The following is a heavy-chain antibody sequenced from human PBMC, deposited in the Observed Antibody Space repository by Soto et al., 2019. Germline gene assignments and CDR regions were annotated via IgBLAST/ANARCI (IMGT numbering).Heavy chain of an antibody. V-gene: IGHV3-23*01. CDR1: GFTFSSYA. CDR2: ISAGGGNT. J-gene: IGHJ5*02. D-gene: IGHD1-1*01. CDR3: AQTTPSIHWFDP. Sequence: EVQLLESGGGLVQPGGSLTLSCAASGFTFSSYAISWVRQAPGKGLEWVSAISAGGGNTYYRDSVKGRFTISRDNSKNTLYLQMNRLRAEDTAVYFCAQTTPSIHWFDPWGQGTLVTVSS.